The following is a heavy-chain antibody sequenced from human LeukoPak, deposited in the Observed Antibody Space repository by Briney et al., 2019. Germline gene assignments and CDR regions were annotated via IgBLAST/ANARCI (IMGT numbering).Heavy chain of an antibody. CDR1: EFTFSRHA. J-gene: IGHJ3*02. V-gene: IGHV3-30-3*01. Sequence: GGSLRLSCAASEFTFSRHAMHWVRQAPGKGLEWVAAISYDGSNKYYADSVKGRFTISRDNSKNTLYLQMNSLRAEDTAVYYCVRDPHAFDIWGQGTMVTVSS. CDR3: VRDPHAFDI. CDR2: ISYDGSNK.